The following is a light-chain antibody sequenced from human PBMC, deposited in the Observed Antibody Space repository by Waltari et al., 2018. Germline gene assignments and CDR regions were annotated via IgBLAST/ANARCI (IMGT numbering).Light chain of an antibody. CDR3: MQGTHWPRT. CDR2: RVS. Sequence: DVVMTQSPLSLPVTLGQPASISCTSSQSLVHSDGNIYLNWFQQRPGQSPRRLIHRVSNRNSGVPDRFSGSGSGTDFTLKISRVEAEDVGVYYCMQGTHWPRTFGQGTKVEIK. CDR1: QSLVHSDGNIY. J-gene: IGKJ1*01. V-gene: IGKV2-30*02.